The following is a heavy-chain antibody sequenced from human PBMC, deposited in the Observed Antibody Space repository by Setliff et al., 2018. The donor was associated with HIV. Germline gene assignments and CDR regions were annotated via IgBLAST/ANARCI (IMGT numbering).Heavy chain of an antibody. V-gene: IGHV3-48*03. Sequence: PGGSLRLSCAASGFTFSSYEMNWVRQAPGKGLEWVSYISTSGNTIYYADSVKGRFTISRDNSKNTLYLQMNSLRAEDTAVYYCAKDDVPRDFDIWGQGTMVTVSS. CDR3: AKDDVPRDFDI. J-gene: IGHJ3*02. CDR1: GFTFSSYE. CDR2: ISTSGNTI.